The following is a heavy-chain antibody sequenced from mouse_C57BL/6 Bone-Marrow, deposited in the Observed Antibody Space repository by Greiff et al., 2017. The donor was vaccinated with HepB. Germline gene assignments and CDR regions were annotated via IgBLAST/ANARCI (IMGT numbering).Heavy chain of an antibody. D-gene: IGHD1-1*01. J-gene: IGHJ4*01. CDR1: GYAFTNYL. V-gene: IGHV1-54*01. Sequence: QVQLQQSGAELVRPGTSVKVSCKASGYAFTNYLIEWVKQRPGQGLEWIGVINPGSGGTNYNEKFKGKATLTADKSSSTAYMQLSSLTSEDSAVYFCARDQYYYGSSYYAMDYWGQGTSVTVSS. CDR3: ARDQYYYGSSYYAMDY. CDR2: INPGSGGT.